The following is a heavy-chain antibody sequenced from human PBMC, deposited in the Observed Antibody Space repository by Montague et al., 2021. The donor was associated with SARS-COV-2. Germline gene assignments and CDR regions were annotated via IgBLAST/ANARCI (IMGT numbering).Heavy chain of an antibody. CDR3: VRGAYGGGAPFDY. CDR2: IYYSGST. CDR1: GDFISPYY. Sequence: SETLSLTCTVSGDFISPYYLNWIRQSPGKRPEWIGHIYYSGSTNYNPSLMSRVTISVDTSKSHFSLKLSSVTAADTAVYYCVRGAYGGGAPFDYWGQGALVTVSS. V-gene: IGHV4-59*01. D-gene: IGHD2-21*01. J-gene: IGHJ4*02.